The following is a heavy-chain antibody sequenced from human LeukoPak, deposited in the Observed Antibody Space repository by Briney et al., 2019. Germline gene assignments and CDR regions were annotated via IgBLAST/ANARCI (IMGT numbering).Heavy chain of an antibody. CDR3: ARFNRYCGGDCYSFDY. CDR2: IYHSDSI. D-gene: IGHD2-21*01. Sequence: PSETLSLTCAVSGYSISSGYYWIWIRQPPGKGLEWIGSIYHSDSIYYNPSLESRVTMSVDTSNNQFSLKLSSVTAADTAVYYCARFNRYCGGDCYSFDYWGQGTLVTVSS. J-gene: IGHJ4*02. CDR1: GYSISSGYY. V-gene: IGHV4-38-2*01.